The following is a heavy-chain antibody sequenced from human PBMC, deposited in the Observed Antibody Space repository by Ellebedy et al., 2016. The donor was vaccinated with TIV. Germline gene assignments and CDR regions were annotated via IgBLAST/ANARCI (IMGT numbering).Heavy chain of an antibody. CDR1: GFTFRNFA. Sequence: GGSLRLSCAASGFTFRNFAMTWVRQAPGKGLEWVSSISSSGVSSDYADSVRGRVTISRYNSKSTLYLQMDGLRADDSAEYYCAKLDSSGYYYGRLDYWGQGTPVTVSS. CDR2: ISSSGVSS. CDR3: AKLDSSGYYYGRLDY. J-gene: IGHJ4*02. D-gene: IGHD3-22*01. V-gene: IGHV3-23*01.